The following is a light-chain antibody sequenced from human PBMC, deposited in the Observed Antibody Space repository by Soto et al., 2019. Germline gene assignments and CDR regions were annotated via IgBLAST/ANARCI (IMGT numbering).Light chain of an antibody. CDR2: DVS. CDR3: SSYTSSSTLV. J-gene: IGLJ2*01. Sequence: QSVLTQPASVSGSPGQSITISCTGTSCDVGGYNYVSCYQQHPGKAPKLMIYDVSNRPSGVSNRFSGSKSGNTASLTISGLQAEDEADYYCSSYTSSSTLVFGGGTKLTVL. CDR1: SCDVGGYNY. V-gene: IGLV2-14*01.